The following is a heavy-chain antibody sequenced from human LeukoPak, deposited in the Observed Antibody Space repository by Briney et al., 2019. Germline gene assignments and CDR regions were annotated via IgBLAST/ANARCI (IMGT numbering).Heavy chain of an antibody. CDR3: ARHSEERAAATPFDF. Sequence: GASVKVSCKASGYTFTSYGISWVRQAPGQGLEWMGWISGYNGNTNYAQKLQGRVTMTTDTSTSTAYMELRSLRSDDTAVYYCARHSEERAAATPFDFWGQGTLVTVSP. D-gene: IGHD6-13*01. CDR2: ISGYNGNT. J-gene: IGHJ4*02. CDR1: GYTFTSYG. V-gene: IGHV1-18*01.